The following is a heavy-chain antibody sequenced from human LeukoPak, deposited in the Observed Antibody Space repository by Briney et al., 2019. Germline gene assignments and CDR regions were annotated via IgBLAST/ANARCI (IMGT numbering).Heavy chain of an antibody. Sequence: PSETLPLTCTVSGGSISSYYWSWIRQPPGKGLEWIGYIYYSGSTNYNPSLKSRVTISVDTSKDQFSLKLSSVTAADTAVYYCARVRSLYCSSTSCLYYYFDYWGQGTLVTVSS. D-gene: IGHD2-2*01. CDR1: GGSISSYY. CDR2: IYYSGST. J-gene: IGHJ4*02. CDR3: ARVRSLYCSSTSCLYYYFDY. V-gene: IGHV4-59*01.